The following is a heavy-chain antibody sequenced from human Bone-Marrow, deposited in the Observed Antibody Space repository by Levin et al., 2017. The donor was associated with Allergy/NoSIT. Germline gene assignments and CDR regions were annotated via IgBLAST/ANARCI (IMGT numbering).Heavy chain of an antibody. CDR1: GFTFSNYA. V-gene: IGHV3-23*01. CDR2: LGRGGSTT. Sequence: PGGSLRLSCAASGFTFSNYAMSWVRQAPGKGLEWVSALGRGGSTTYYADSVKGRFTISRDNSKNTLYLQMNSLRAEDTAVYYCAKCITHLSASPYYFDYWGQGALVTVSS. D-gene: IGHD3-3*02. CDR3: AKCITHLSASPYYFDY. J-gene: IGHJ4*02.